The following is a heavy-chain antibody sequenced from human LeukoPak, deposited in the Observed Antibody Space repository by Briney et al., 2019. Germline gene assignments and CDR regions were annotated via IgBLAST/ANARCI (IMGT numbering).Heavy chain of an antibody. Sequence: PGGSLRLSCAASGFTFSNYAMSWVRQAPGKGLEWVSGINAGGESTYSADSVKGRFTVSRDNSKNTLYVQMNSLRVEDTALYYCAKEDSYCSSSSCYSFDSWGQGTLVTVSS. CDR3: AKEDSYCSSSSCYSFDS. CDR1: GFTFSNYA. D-gene: IGHD2-2*02. J-gene: IGHJ4*02. CDR2: INAGGEST. V-gene: IGHV3-23*01.